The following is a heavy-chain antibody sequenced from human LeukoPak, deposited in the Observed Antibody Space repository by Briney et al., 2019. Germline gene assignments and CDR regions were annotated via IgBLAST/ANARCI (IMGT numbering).Heavy chain of an antibody. D-gene: IGHD6-25*01. CDR3: AREAALGYFDL. CDR2: ISSSSSYI. J-gene: IGHJ2*01. V-gene: IGHV3-21*01. CDR1: GFTFSSYS. Sequence: GGSLRLSCAASGFTFSSYSMNWVRQAPGKGLEWASSISSSSSYIYYADSVKGRFTISRDNAKNSLYLQMNSLRAEDTAVYYCAREAALGYFDLWGRGTLVTVSS.